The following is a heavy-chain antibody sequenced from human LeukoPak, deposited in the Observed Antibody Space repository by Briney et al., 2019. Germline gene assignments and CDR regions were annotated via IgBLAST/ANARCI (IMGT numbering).Heavy chain of an antibody. Sequence: PSETLSLTCTVSGGSISSYYWSWIRQPPGKGLEWIGYIYYSGSTNYNPSLKSRVTISVDTSKNQFSLKLSSVTAADTAVYYCARVPASSSRAGAFDIWGQGTMVTVSS. D-gene: IGHD6-6*01. CDR2: IYYSGST. CDR3: ARVPASSSRAGAFDI. V-gene: IGHV4-59*01. CDR1: GGSISSYY. J-gene: IGHJ3*02.